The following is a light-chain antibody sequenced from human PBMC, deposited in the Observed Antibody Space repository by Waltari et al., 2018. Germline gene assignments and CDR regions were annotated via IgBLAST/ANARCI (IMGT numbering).Light chain of an antibody. V-gene: IGLV3-21*01. CDR2: YDN. J-gene: IGLJ1*01. Sequence: YVLTQPPSVSVAPGNTATITCGGDDVGSYSVHWYQKKPGKAPVLVIFYDNDRPSGIPGRFSGSNSGNTATLTISRVEAGDEADYYCQVWETTRGHQGVFGPGTKVTVL. CDR1: DVGSYS. CDR3: QVWETTRGHQGV.